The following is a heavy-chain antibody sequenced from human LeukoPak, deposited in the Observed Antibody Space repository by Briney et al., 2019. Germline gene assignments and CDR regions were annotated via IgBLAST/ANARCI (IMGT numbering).Heavy chain of an antibody. CDR1: GFTFSSYG. V-gene: IGHV3-33*01. CDR2: IWYDGSNK. Sequence: GGSLRLPCAASGFTFSSYGMHWVRQAPGKGLEWVAVIWYDGSNKYYADSVKGRFTISRDNSKNTLYLQMNSLRAEDTAVYYCARSDYYGSGSPDYWGQGTLVTVSS. D-gene: IGHD3-10*01. CDR3: ARSDYYGSGSPDY. J-gene: IGHJ4*02.